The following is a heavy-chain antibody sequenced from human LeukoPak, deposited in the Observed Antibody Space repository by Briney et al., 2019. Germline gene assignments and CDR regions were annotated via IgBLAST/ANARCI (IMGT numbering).Heavy chain of an antibody. CDR2: IYSSGST. CDR3: ARGLYSSSSLVVDY. CDR1: GGSIRGYY. D-gene: IGHD6-6*01. V-gene: IGHV4-59*01. Sequence: SETLSLTCNVSGGSIRGYYWSWIRQPPGKGLEWIGYIYSSGSTNYNPSLKSRVTMSVDTSKNQFSLKVSSVTAADTAVYYCARGLYSSSSLVVDYWGQGTLVTVSS. J-gene: IGHJ4*02.